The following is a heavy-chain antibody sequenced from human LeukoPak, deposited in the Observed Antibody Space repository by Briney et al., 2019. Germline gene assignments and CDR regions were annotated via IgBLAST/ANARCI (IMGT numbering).Heavy chain of an antibody. CDR3: ARDSNGIAARPLYYYYMDV. J-gene: IGHJ6*03. D-gene: IGHD6-6*01. V-gene: IGHV1-18*01. CDR1: GYTFTSYG. CDR2: ISAYNGNT. Sequence: ASVKVSCKASGYTFTSYGISWVRQAPGQGLEWMGWISAYNGNTNYAQKLQGRVTMTTDTSTSTAYMELRSLRSDDTAVYYCARDSNGIAARPLYYYYMDVWGKGTTVTVSS.